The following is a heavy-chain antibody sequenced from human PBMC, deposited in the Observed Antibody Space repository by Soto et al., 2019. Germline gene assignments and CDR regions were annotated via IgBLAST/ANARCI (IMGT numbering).Heavy chain of an antibody. V-gene: IGHV3-11*06. J-gene: IGHJ4*02. CDR2: ISSSSSYT. CDR3: AREMYSSGWYYFDY. CDR1: GFTFSDYY. D-gene: IGHD6-19*01. Sequence: ESGGGLVKPGGSLRLSCAASGFTFSDYYMSWIRQAPGKGLEWVSYISSSSSYTNYADSVKGRFTISRDNAKNSLYLQMNSLRAEDTAVYYCAREMYSSGWYYFDYWGQGTLVTVSS.